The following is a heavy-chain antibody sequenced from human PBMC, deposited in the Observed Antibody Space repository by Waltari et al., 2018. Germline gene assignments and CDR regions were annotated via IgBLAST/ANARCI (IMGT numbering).Heavy chain of an antibody. CDR2: IIPILGIA. D-gene: IGHD6-6*01. J-gene: IGHJ4*02. CDR1: GGTFSSYA. Sequence: QVQLVQSGAEVKKPGSSVKVSCKASGGTFSSYAISWVRQAPGQGLAWMGGIIPILGIANYAQKFQGRVTITADESTSTAYMELSSLRSEDTAVYYCARDRAGAARPTVYLDYWGQGTLVTVSS. V-gene: IGHV1-69*04. CDR3: ARDRAGAARPTVYLDY.